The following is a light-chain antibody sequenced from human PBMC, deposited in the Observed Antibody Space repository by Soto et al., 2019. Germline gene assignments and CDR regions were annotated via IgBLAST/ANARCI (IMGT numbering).Light chain of an antibody. V-gene: IGLV2-14*01. Sequence: QSALTQPASVSGSPGQSITISCTGTSSDVGGYNYVSWYQQHPGKAPKLMIYDVSNRPSGVSNRFSGSKSGNTASLTISGLQSEDEADSYCSSYTSSSTLEVFGTGPKLTVL. CDR1: SSDVGGYNY. J-gene: IGLJ1*01. CDR2: DVS. CDR3: SSYTSSSTLEV.